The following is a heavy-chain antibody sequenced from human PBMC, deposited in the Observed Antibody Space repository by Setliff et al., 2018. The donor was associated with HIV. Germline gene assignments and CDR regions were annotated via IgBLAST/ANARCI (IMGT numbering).Heavy chain of an antibody. CDR2: IYYTGHT. CDR1: GGSITTNNYY. CDR3: ARDGIYDYSNYVDAFDI. J-gene: IGHJ3*02. V-gene: IGHV4-39*07. D-gene: IGHD4-4*01. Sequence: SETLSLTCTVTGGSITTNNYYWGWIRQPPGKGLEWIGTIYYTGHTFYDPSLKSRVTISVDTSKNQFSLRLNSVTAADTAVYYCARDGIYDYSNYVDAFDIWRQGTMVTVS.